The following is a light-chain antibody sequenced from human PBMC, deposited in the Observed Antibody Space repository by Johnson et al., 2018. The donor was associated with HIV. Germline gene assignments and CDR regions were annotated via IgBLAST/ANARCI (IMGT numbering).Light chain of an antibody. Sequence: QPVLTQPPSVSAAPGQKVTISCSGSSSNIGKNYVSWYQQLPGTAPKLLIYDNNKRPSGIPARFSGSKSGTSATLGITGLQTGDEADYYCGTWDTSLSAYVSGTGTTVPVL. V-gene: IGLV1-51*01. CDR3: GTWDTSLSAYV. J-gene: IGLJ1*01. CDR1: SSNIGKNY. CDR2: DNN.